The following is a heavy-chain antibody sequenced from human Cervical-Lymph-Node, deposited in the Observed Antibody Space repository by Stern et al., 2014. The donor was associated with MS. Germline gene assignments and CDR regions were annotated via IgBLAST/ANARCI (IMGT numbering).Heavy chain of an antibody. J-gene: IGHJ6*02. CDR3: ATSAGFYSAMDV. V-gene: IGHV1-69*01. CDR2: IIPIFGTA. D-gene: IGHD2-21*01. CDR1: GGTFSNSA. Sequence: VQLVESGAEVKKPGSSVKVSCRTSGGTFSNSAFSWIRPAPGQGLEWMGAIIPIFGTATYAQRFQGRVTISAHESTNTAYMELSSLRSEDTAVYYCATSAGFYSAMDVWGPGTTVAVSS.